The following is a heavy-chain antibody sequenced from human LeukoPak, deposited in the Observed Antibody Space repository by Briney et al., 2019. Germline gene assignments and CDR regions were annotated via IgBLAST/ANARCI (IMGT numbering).Heavy chain of an antibody. J-gene: IGHJ4*02. D-gene: IGHD3-22*01. V-gene: IGHV3-30-3*01. CDR2: ISYDGSNK. CDR1: GFTFDDYA. CDR3: ARDPTGDSSGYSYYFDY. Sequence: GGSLRLSCAASGFTFDDYAMHWVRQAPGKGLEWVAVISYDGSNKYYADSVKGRFTISRDNSKNTLYLQMNSLRAEDTAVYYCARDPTGDSSGYSYYFDYWGQGTLVTVSS.